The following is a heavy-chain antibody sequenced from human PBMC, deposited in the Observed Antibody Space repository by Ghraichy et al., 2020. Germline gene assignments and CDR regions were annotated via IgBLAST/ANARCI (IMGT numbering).Heavy chain of an antibody. D-gene: IGHD3-10*01. J-gene: IGHJ4*02. Sequence: SETLSLTCAVYGGSFSGHYWSWIRQPPGKGLEWIGEINHSGSTNYNPSLKSRVTMSVDTSKNQFSLKLSSVTAADTAVYYCARRDYYGAGGGYWGQGTLVTVSS. CDR2: INHSGST. V-gene: IGHV4-34*01. CDR3: ARRDYYGAGGGY. CDR1: GGSFSGHY.